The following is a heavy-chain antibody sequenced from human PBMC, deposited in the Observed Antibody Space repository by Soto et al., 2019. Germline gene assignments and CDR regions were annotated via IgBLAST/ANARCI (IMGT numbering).Heavy chain of an antibody. CDR2: IYYSGST. D-gene: IGHD6-19*01. Sequence: PSVIQSLTCTVSGGTIGGYYWSRIRQPHGKGLEWIGYIYYSGSTNYNPSLKSRVTISVDTSKNQFSLKLSSVTAADTAVYYCARDQWVWYSSYYYNGMDVWGQGTTVTASS. V-gene: IGHV4-59*01. CDR3: ARDQWVWYSSYYYNGMDV. J-gene: IGHJ6*02. CDR1: GGTIGGYY.